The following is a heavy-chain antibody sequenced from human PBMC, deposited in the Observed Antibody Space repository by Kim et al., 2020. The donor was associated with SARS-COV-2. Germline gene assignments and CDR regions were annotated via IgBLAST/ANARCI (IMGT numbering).Heavy chain of an antibody. V-gene: IGHV3-48*02. Sequence: ADSVKGRFTLSRDNAKNSLYLQMNSLGDEDTAVYYCARISGGITGTTMDYWGQGTLVTVSS. D-gene: IGHD1-20*01. J-gene: IGHJ4*02. CDR3: ARISGGITGTTMDY.